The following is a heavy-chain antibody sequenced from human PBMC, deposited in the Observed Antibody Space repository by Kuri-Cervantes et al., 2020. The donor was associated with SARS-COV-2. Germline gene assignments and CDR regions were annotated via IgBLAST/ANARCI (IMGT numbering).Heavy chain of an antibody. CDR1: GYTFTGYY. D-gene: IGHD5-12*01. CDR3: ARVPRGAVLDYFDY. CDR2: INTANGNT. Sequence: ASVKVSCKASGYTFTGYYMHWVRQAPGQRPEWMGWINTANGNTKYSQKFQGRVTISRDTSATTAYMELSSLRSEDTAVYYCARVPRGAVLDYFDYWGQGTLVTVSS. J-gene: IGHJ4*02. V-gene: IGHV1-3*04.